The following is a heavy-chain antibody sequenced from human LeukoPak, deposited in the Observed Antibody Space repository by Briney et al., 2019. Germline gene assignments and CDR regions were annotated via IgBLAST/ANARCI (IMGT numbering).Heavy chain of an antibody. J-gene: IGHJ4*02. CDR3: ARDQVYYDFWSAY. V-gene: IGHV3-49*04. CDR1: GFTFGDYS. D-gene: IGHD3-3*01. CDR2: IRSKAHGGTT. Sequence: GGSLRLSCTGSGFTFGDYSMNWVRQAPGKGLEWVAFIRSKAHGGTTEYAASVKGRFTFSRDDSRSVAYLQMNNLRTEDTAVYYCARDQVYYDFWSAYWGQGTLATVSS.